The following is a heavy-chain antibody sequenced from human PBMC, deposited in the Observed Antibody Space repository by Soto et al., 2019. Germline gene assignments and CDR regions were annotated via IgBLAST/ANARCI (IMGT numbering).Heavy chain of an antibody. CDR3: ARARGNYFYYGMDV. J-gene: IGHJ6*02. CDR1: GGSISSGDYY. V-gene: IGHV4-30-4*01. Sequence: SETLSLTCTVSGGSISSGDYYWSWIRQTPGKGLEWIGYIYSSGSAYYNPSLKSRLTVSLDTSKNQFSLKLRSVTAADTAVYYCARARGNYFYYGMDVWGQGTTVTVSS. CDR2: IYSSGSA.